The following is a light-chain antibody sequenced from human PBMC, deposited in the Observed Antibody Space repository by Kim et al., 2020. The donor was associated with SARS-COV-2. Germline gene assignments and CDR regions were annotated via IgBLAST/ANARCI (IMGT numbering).Light chain of an antibody. CDR1: QSVSSNY. J-gene: IGKJ1*01. V-gene: IGKV3-20*01. CDR3: QQYGNSPST. Sequence: EMVLTQSPGTLSLSPGERATLSCRASQSVSSNYLAWYQQKPGQAPRLLIYGASSRATGIPARFSGSGSGTDFTLTISRLEPEDFAVYYCQQYGNSPSTFGQGTKVDIK. CDR2: GAS.